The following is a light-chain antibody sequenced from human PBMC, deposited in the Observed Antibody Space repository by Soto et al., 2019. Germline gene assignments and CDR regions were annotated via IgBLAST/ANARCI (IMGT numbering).Light chain of an antibody. J-gene: IGKJ4*01. CDR1: QSVSSY. V-gene: IGKV3-11*01. CDR2: DAS. CDR3: QLRTNLPVT. Sequence: EIVLTQSPATLSLSPGERATLSCRASQSVSSYLVWYQQKPGQAPRVLISDASNRATGIPARFSGSGSGTDFTLTISSLEPEDFAVYYCQLRTNLPVTFGGGTKVDIK.